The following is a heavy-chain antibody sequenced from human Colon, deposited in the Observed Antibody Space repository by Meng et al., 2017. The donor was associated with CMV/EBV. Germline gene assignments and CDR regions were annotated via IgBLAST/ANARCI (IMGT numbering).Heavy chain of an antibody. D-gene: IGHD3-3*01. V-gene: IGHV3-74*01. J-gene: IGHJ4*02. CDR1: EFTFNNYW. Sequence: GGSLRLSCAASEFTFNNYWMHWVRLAPGKGLVWVSRLNSDGSSTSYADSVKGRFTISRDNARNTVFLQMNSLRADDTAVYFCTRGRLGVPGVLQAPEYWGQGTLVTVSS. CDR2: LNSDGSST. CDR3: TRGRLGVPGVLQAPEY.